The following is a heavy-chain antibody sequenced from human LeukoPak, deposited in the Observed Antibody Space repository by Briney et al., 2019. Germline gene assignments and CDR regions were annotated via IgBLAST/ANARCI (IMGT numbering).Heavy chain of an antibody. D-gene: IGHD5-18*01. CDR3: ARSGYSSRSRSLFDY. V-gene: IGHV4-59*12. CDR2: IYYSGST. J-gene: IGHJ4*02. Sequence: SETLSLTCTVSGGSISSYYWSWIRQPPGKGLEWIGSIYYSGSTYYNPSLKSRVTISVDTSKNQFSLKLSSVTAADTAVYYCARSGYSSRSRSLFDYWGQGTLVTVSS. CDR1: GGSISSYY.